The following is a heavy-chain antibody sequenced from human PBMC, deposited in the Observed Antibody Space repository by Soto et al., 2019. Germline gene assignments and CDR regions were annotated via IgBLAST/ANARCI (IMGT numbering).Heavy chain of an antibody. D-gene: IGHD4-17*01. Sequence: GGSLRLSCAASGFTFNRYLMNWVRQAPGKGLEWLAVIWYDGSIKYYADSVQGRFTISRDNSKNTLYLQMNSLRPEDTAVYYCAKCDFGDNGGHGSLFDLWGQGTLVTVSS. V-gene: IGHV3-33*06. CDR3: AKCDFGDNGGHGSLFDL. CDR2: IWYDGSIK. J-gene: IGHJ4*02. CDR1: GFTFNRYL.